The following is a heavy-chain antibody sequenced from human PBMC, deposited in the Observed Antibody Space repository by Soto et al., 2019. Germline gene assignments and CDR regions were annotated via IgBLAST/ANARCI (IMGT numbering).Heavy chain of an antibody. CDR2: IYPGDSDT. J-gene: IGHJ3*02. CDR1: EYSFTSYW. Sequence: PGESLKISCKGSEYSFTSYWIGWVRQMPGKGLEWMGIIYPGDSDTRYSPSFQGQVTISADKSISTAYLQWSSLKASDTAMYYCARPYYDSSGYDAFDIWGQGTMVTVSS. V-gene: IGHV5-51*01. CDR3: ARPYYDSSGYDAFDI. D-gene: IGHD3-22*01.